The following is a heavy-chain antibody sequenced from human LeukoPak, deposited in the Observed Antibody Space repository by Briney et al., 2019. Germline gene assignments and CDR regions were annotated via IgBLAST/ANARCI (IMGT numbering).Heavy chain of an antibody. CDR3: ATEAYCGGDCLYGEGAFDI. J-gene: IGHJ3*02. CDR1: GFTFSNYD. D-gene: IGHD2-21*02. Sequence: GGSLRLSCAASGFTFSNYDMHWVRQATGKCLEWVSAIGTTGDTYYPGSVKGRFTISRENAKNSLYLQMNSLRAGDTAVYYCATEAYCGGDCLYGEGAFDIWGQGTMVTVSS. CDR2: IGTTGDT. V-gene: IGHV3-13*01.